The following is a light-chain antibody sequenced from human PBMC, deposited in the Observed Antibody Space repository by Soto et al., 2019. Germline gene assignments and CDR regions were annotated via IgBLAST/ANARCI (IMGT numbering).Light chain of an antibody. CDR3: QQRSSYPLT. J-gene: IGKJ4*01. CDR1: QSVSSY. Sequence: DIVLTQSPATLSLSPGDRATLSCRASQSVSSYLAWYQQKPGQAPRLLIYDASNRATGIPARFSGSGSGTDFTLTISSLEPEDFAVYYCQQRSSYPLTFGGGTKVEIK. V-gene: IGKV3-11*01. CDR2: DAS.